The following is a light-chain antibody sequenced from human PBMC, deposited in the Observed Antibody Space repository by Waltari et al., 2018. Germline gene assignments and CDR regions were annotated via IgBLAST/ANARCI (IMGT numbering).Light chain of an antibody. CDR2: GAS. CDR3: QQYDGLVLT. V-gene: IGKV3-20*01. CDR1: QTVTYDV. Sequence: CRASQTVTYDVLNWDQQKPGQAPRLLIHGASSRATGIPDRFSGSGSGTDFTLTISRLEPDDFAVYYCQQYDGLVLTFGGGTKVEI. J-gene: IGKJ4*01.